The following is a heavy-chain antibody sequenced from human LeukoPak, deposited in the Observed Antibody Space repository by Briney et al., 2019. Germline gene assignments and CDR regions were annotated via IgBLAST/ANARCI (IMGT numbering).Heavy chain of an antibody. V-gene: IGHV4-34*01. Sequence: SETLSLTCAVYGGSFSGYYWSWIRQPPGKGLEWIGEINHSGSTNYNPSLKGRVTISVDTSKNQFSLKLSSVTAADTAVYYCARGVGWSGQRFDPWGQGTLVTVSS. D-gene: IGHD3-3*01. CDR3: ARGVGWSGQRFDP. CDR2: INHSGST. CDR1: GGSFSGYY. J-gene: IGHJ5*02.